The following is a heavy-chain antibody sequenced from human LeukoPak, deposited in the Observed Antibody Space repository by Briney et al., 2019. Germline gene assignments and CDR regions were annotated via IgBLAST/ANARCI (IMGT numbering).Heavy chain of an antibody. J-gene: IGHJ4*02. V-gene: IGHV3-66*01. Sequence: GGSLRLSCAAFGFSVRTKYMSWLRQAPGKGPEWVSAIYSGGATYYADSVRGRFTISRDNSKNTLYLQMNSLRAEDTAVYYCARDDPDLNYGSPFIDWGQGTLVTVSS. D-gene: IGHD4-17*01. CDR2: IYSGGAT. CDR3: ARDDPDLNYGSPFID. CDR1: GFSVRTKY.